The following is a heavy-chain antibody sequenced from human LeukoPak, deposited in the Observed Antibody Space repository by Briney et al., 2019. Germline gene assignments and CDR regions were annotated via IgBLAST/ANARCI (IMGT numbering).Heavy chain of an antibody. V-gene: IGHV1-18*03. J-gene: IGHJ4*02. D-gene: IGHD5-12*01. Sequence: ASVKVSCKASGYTFSTSLIHWVRQAPGQGLEWMAWIRGNNDNTKYAQKFQGRVTLTTDTSTSTVYMELRGLTSADMAVYYCVRDSAYSPDYWGQGSLVTVSP. CDR1: GYTFSTSL. CDR2: IRGNNDNT. CDR3: VRDSAYSPDY.